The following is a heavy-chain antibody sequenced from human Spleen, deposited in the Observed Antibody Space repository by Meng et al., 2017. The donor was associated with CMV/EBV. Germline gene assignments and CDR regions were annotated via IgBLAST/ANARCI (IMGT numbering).Heavy chain of an antibody. CDR2: INWNGGST. Sequence: FGVTLDDYGMSWVRQAPGEGLEWVSGINWNGGSTGYADSVKGRFTISRDNAKNSLYLQMNSLRAEDTALYYCARDSTGSGYYGFLDPWGQGTLVTVSS. D-gene: IGHD3-3*01. J-gene: IGHJ5*02. CDR3: ARDSTGSGYYGFLDP. CDR1: GVTLDDYG. V-gene: IGHV3-20*03.